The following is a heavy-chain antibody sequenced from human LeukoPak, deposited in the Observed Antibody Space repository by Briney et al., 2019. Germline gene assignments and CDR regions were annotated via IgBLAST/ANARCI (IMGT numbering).Heavy chain of an antibody. D-gene: IGHD5-12*01. CDR2: INPSGGST. V-gene: IGHV1-46*01. J-gene: IGHJ4*02. CDR1: GYTFTSYY. CDR3: ARRIGERFSAHEYFDS. Sequence: GASVKVSCKASGYTFTSYYMHWVRQAPGQGLEWMGIINPSGGSTSYAQKFQGRVSITADKSTSTAYMEVSGLRSEDTAVYYCARRIGERFSAHEYFDSWGQGTQVTVSS.